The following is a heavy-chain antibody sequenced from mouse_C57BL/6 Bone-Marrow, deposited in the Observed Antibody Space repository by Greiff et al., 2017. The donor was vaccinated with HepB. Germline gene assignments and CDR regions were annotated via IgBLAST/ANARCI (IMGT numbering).Heavy chain of an antibody. CDR1: GFSFNTYA. J-gene: IGHJ3*01. CDR3: VRHSFAY. CDR2: IRSKSNNYAT. V-gene: IGHV10-1*01. Sequence: EVQLQESGGGLVQPKGSLKLSCAASGFSFNTYAMNWVRQAPGKGLEWVARIRSKSNNYATYYADSVKDRFTISRDVSESMLYLQMNNLKTEDTAMYYCVRHSFAYWGQGTLVTVSA.